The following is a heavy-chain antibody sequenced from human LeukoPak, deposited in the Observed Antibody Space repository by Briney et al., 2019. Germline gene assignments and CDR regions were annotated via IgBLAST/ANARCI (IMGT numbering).Heavy chain of an antibody. J-gene: IGHJ4*02. CDR2: IYWNDYK. Sequence: ESGPTLVNPTQTLTLTCTFSGFSLSTSGVGVGWIRQPPGEALEWLALIYWNDYKRYSPSLKSRLTITKDTSKNQVVLTMTNMDPVDTATYYCAHREDTATLDYWGQGTLVTVSS. V-gene: IGHV2-5*01. D-gene: IGHD5-18*01. CDR1: GFSLSTSGVG. CDR3: AHREDTATLDY.